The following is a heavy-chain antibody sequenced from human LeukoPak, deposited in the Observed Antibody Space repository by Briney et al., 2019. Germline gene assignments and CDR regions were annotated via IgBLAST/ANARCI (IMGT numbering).Heavy chain of an antibody. D-gene: IGHD2-15*01. J-gene: IGHJ4*02. CDR3: ARENCSGGSCFSWTY. CDR1: GGSLSSFC. V-gene: IGHV4-34*01. CDR2: VNHDGTT. Sequence: PSETLSLTCAIKGGSLSSFCWSWIRQPPGKGLEWIGEVNHDGTTNYNPSLKSRVTISVDTSRNQFFLKVTSVTAADTAVYFCARENCSGGSCFSWTYWGQGALVTVSS.